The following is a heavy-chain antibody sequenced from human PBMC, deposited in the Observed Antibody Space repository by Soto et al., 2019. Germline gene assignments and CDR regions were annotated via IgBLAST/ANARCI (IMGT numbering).Heavy chain of an antibody. CDR3: ARDGDYYDSSGFQRDYHYYGMDV. CDR1: GGSFSDYA. Sequence: QVQLVQSGAEVKKPGSSVKVSCQASGGSFSDYAISWVRQAPGQGLEWMGGIIPMLGIADNAQKLQGRVIITADEYTSTVYMELSSLRSEDTAVYYCARDGDYYDSSGFQRDYHYYGMDVWGQGTTVTVAS. J-gene: IGHJ6*02. CDR2: IIPMLGIA. V-gene: IGHV1-69*01. D-gene: IGHD3-22*01.